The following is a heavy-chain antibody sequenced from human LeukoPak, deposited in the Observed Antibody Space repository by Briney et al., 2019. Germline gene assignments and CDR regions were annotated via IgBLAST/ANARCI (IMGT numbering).Heavy chain of an antibody. J-gene: IGHJ4*02. CDR3: TRENGDYAPFDY. V-gene: IGHV1-46*01. Sequence: ASVKVSCNASGYTFTSYYMHWVRQAPGQGLEWMGIINPSGGSTSYAQKFQGRVTMTRDTSTSTVYMELSSLRSEDTAVYYCTRENGDYAPFDYWGQGTLVTVSS. CDR2: INPSGGST. CDR1: GYTFTSYY. D-gene: IGHD4-17*01.